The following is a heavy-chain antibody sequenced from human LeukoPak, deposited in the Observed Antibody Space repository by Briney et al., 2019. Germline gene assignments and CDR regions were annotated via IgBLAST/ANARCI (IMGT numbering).Heavy chain of an antibody. J-gene: IGHJ5*02. D-gene: IGHD3-3*01. CDR3: ARGDFWSGSMFDP. V-gene: IGHV3-21*01. CDR1: GFTFSSYS. CDR2: ISSSSSYI. Sequence: GGSRRLSCAAAGFTFSSYSMNWVRQAPGKGLEWVASISSSSSYIYYADSGKGRFTLPRDNAKNSLYLQMNSLRAEDTAVYYCARGDFWSGSMFDPWGQGTLVTVSS.